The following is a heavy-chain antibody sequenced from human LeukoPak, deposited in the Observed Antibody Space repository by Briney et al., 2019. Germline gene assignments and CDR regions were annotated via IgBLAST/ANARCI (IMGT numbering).Heavy chain of an antibody. V-gene: IGHV3-33*06. CDR3: AKDSYYDSSGYYR. CDR1: GFTFSSYG. D-gene: IGHD3-22*01. J-gene: IGHJ4*02. CDR2: IWYDGSNK. Sequence: PGGSLRLSCAASGFTFSSYGMHWVRQAPGKGLEWVAVIWYDGSNKYYADSVKDRFTISRDNSKNTLYLQMNSLRAEDTAVYYCAKDSYYDSSGYYRWGQGTLVTVSS.